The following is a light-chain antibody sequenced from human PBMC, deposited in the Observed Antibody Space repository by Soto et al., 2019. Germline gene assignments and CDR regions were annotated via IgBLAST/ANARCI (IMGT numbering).Light chain of an antibody. V-gene: IGKV2-28*01. CDR3: MQPLQTPRT. CDR2: LGS. J-gene: IGKJ1*01. CDR1: QSLLQSNGYNY. Sequence: DIVLTQSPLSLPVTPGEPASISCRSSQSLLQSNGYNYLDWYLQRPGQSPQLLIFLGSHRASGVPDRFSGSGSGTDFTLKISSREAEDFGVYYCMQPLQTPRTFGQGTRVEIK.